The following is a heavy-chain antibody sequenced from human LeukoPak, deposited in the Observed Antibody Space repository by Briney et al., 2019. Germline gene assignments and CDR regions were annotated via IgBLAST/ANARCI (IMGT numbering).Heavy chain of an antibody. CDR2: IYYSGNT. J-gene: IGHJ4*01. Sequence: WETLCLTCAVSGVTINSYYLSWVRQAPGKGLEWIGYIYYSGNTNYNPSFKTRVTMSVDTYKIQFSLKLTSVTAADTAVYYCARENYGGNAGVWGHGTLVTVCS. CDR1: GVTINSYY. D-gene: IGHD4-23*01. V-gene: IGHV4-59*01. CDR3: ARENYGGNAGV.